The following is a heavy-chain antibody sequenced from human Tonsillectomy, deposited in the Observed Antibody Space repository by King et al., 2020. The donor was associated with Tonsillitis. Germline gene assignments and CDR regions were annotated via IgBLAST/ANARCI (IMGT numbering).Heavy chain of an antibody. J-gene: IGHJ4*02. V-gene: IGHV2-70*04. Sequence: VTLKESGPALVKPTQTLTLTCTFSGFSLSTSGMRVSWLRQPPGKALEWLARIDWDDDKFYSTSLKSRLTISKDTSKNQVVLTMINMGPVDTATYYCARSPDPATTTVNTWVWDYWSQGTLVTVSS. D-gene: IGHD4-11*01. CDR2: IDWDDDK. CDR3: ARSPDPATTTVNTWVWDY. CDR1: GFSLSTSGMR.